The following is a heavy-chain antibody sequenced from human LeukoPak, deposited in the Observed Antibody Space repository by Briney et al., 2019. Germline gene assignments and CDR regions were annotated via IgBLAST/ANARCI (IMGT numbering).Heavy chain of an antibody. D-gene: IGHD3-10*01. CDR3: ARLESSGRRGTNYIAPTPY. Sequence: GASVKVSCKASGYTFTSYAMNWVRQAPGQGLEWMGWINTNTGNPTYAQGFTGRFVFSLDTSVSTAYLQISSLKAEDTAVYYCARLESSGRRGTNYIAPTPYWGQGTLVTVSS. CDR1: GYTFTSYA. J-gene: IGHJ4*02. V-gene: IGHV7-4-1*02. CDR2: INTNTGNP.